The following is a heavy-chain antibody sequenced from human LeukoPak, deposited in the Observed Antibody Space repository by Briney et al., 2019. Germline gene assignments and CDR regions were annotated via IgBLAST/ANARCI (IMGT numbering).Heavy chain of an antibody. CDR1: GGSISSYY. Sequence: PSETLSLTCTVSGGSISSYYWSWIRQSPVKGLEWIGYIFPSGSAYYNPSLESRVTISLDTSENQFSLTLTSVTAADTAVYYCARRNHYFYYMDVWGKGPRSPSP. CDR2: IFPSGSA. V-gene: IGHV4-4*09. J-gene: IGHJ6*03. CDR3: ARRNHYFYYMDV.